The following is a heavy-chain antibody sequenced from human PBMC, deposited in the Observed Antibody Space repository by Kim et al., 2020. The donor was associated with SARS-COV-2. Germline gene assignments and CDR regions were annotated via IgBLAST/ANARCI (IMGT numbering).Heavy chain of an antibody. CDR1: GFTFSSYA. CDR3: ARGPPRYNWNLGGWDY. Sequence: GGSLRLSCAASGFTFSSYAMHWVRQAPGKGLEWVAVISYDGSNKYYADSVKGRFTISRDNSKNTLYLQMNSLRAEDTAVYYCARGPPRYNWNLGGWDYWGQGTLVTVSS. CDR2: ISYDGSNK. V-gene: IGHV3-30-3*01. J-gene: IGHJ4*02. D-gene: IGHD1-7*01.